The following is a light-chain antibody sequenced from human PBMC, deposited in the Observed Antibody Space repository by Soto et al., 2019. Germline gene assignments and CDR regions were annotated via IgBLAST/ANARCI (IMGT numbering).Light chain of an antibody. V-gene: IGLV2-14*01. J-gene: IGLJ1*01. CDR2: EVS. Sequence: QAVVTQPASVSGSPGQSITFSCTGTSSDIGGYNYVSWYQQHPGKAPKLMIYEVSNRPSGVSDRFSGSKSGNTASLTISGLQAEDEADYYCTSYTSSTTNYVFGTGTKLTVL. CDR3: TSYTSSTTNYV. CDR1: SSDIGGYNY.